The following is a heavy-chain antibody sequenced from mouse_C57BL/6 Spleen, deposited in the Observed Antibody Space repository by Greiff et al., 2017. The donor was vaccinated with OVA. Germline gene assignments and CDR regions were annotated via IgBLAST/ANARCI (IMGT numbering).Heavy chain of an antibody. J-gene: IGHJ3*01. CDR3: ARGGLQEGFAY. V-gene: IGHV1-50*01. Sequence: QVQLQQPGAELVKPGASVKLSCKASGYTFTGYWMQWVKQRPGQGLEWIGEIDPSDGYTNYNQKFKGKATLTVDTSSSTAYMQLSSLTSEDSAVYDCARGGLQEGFAYWGQGTLVTVSA. D-gene: IGHD2-2*01. CDR2: IDPSDGYT. CDR1: GYTFTGYW.